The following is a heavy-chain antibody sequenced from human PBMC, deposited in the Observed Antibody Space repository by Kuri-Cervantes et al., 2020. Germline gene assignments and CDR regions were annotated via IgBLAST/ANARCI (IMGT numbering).Heavy chain of an antibody. J-gene: IGHJ4*02. CDR3: ARSPQVYDYVWGSYRYPFDY. D-gene: IGHD3-16*02. CDR1: GYTFISYG. Sequence: ASVKVSCKASGYTFISYGISWVRRAPGQGLEWMGWISAYNGDTNYAQKFQGRVTITADKSTSTAYMELSSLRSEDTAVYYCARSPQVYDYVWGSYRYPFDYWGQGTLVTVSS. CDR2: ISAYNGDT. V-gene: IGHV1-18*01.